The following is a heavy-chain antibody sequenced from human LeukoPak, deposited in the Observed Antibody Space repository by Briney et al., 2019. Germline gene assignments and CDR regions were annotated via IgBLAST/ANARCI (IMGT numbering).Heavy chain of an antibody. CDR2: ISGNGGDT. J-gene: IGHJ4*02. V-gene: IGHV3-64*01. Sequence: GGSLRLPCAASGFTFSSYTIHGVRQAPGKGLEYVSAISGNGGDTYYANSVKGRFTISRDNSKNTLYLQMGSLRPEDMAVYYCAREFHGYSYGSLDYWGQGTLVTVSS. CDR3: AREFHGYSYGSLDY. D-gene: IGHD5-18*01. CDR1: GFTFSSYT.